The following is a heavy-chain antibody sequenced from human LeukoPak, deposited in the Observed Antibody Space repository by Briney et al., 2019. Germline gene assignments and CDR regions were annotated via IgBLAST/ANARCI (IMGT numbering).Heavy chain of an antibody. CDR2: ISHSGST. CDR3: ARSRRSSSWYWFDP. V-gene: IGHV4-34*01. D-gene: IGHD6-13*01. J-gene: IGHJ5*02. Sequence: SETLSLTCAVYGGSFSGYYWSWIRQPPGKGLEWIGEISHSGSTNYNPSLKSRVTISVDTSKNQFSLKLSSVTAADTAVYYCARSRRSSSWYWFDPWGQGTLVTVSS. CDR1: GGSFSGYY.